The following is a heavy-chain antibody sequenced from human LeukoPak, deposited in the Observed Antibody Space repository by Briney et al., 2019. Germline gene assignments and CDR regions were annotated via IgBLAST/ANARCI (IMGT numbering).Heavy chain of an antibody. V-gene: IGHV3-43*02. CDR1: GFTFDDYA. CDR3: AKDLMVTTLYAYYYYGMDV. J-gene: IGHJ6*02. Sequence: GGSLRLSCAASGFTFDDYAMHWVRQAPGKGLEWVSLISGDGGSTYYADSVKGRFTISRDNSKNSLYLQMNSLRTEDTALYYCAKDLMVTTLYAYYYYGMDVWGQGTTVTVSS. CDR2: ISGDGGST. D-gene: IGHD4-17*01.